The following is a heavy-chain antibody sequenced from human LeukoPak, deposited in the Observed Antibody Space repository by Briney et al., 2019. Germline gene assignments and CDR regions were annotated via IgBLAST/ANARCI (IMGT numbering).Heavy chain of an antibody. Sequence: GGSLRLSCAASGFTFSDYYMSWIRQAPGKGLEWVSYVSSGSSTIYYADSVKDRFTISRDNAKNSLYLQMNSLSAEDTAVYYCARAIAGYSAYDTALSYYYYYMDVWGKGTTVTVSS. CDR3: ARAIAGYSAYDTALSYYYYYMDV. CDR1: GFTFSDYY. J-gene: IGHJ6*03. CDR2: VSSGSSTI. D-gene: IGHD5-12*01. V-gene: IGHV3-11*04.